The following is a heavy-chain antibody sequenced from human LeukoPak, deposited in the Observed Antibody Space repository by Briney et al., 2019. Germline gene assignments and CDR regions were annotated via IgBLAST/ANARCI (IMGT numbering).Heavy chain of an antibody. V-gene: IGHV4-4*02. Sequence: SETLSLTCAVSGGSISSSNWWSWVRQPPGKGLEWIGEIYHSGSTNYNPSLKSRVTISVDKSKNQFSLKLSSVTAADTAVYYCARGYCSSTSCSWYYYYYYMDVWGKGTTVTVSS. D-gene: IGHD2-2*01. CDR1: GGSISSSNW. CDR2: IYHSGST. J-gene: IGHJ6*03. CDR3: ARGYCSSTSCSWYYYYYYMDV.